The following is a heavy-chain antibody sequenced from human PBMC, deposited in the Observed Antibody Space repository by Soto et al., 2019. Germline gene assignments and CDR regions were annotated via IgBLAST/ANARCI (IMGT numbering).Heavy chain of an antibody. V-gene: IGHV1-3*04. J-gene: IGHJ4*02. Sequence: QVQLVQSGAEVKRPGASVKISCKASGNTLTHYDMHWLRQAPGQSLEWMGWINTGDGDTKYSENFQGRVAITRDTSANTASMEVFNLKSEDTAVYYCAGDHSGSYLGNWGQGTLVTVSS. CDR2: INTGDGDT. CDR1: GNTLTHYD. CDR3: AGDHSGSYLGN. D-gene: IGHD3-10*01.